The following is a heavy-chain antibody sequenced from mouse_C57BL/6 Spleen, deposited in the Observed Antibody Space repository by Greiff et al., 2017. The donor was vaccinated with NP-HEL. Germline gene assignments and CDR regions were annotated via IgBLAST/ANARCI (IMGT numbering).Heavy chain of an antibody. CDR3: ARFGTTVYWCFDV. J-gene: IGHJ1*03. D-gene: IGHD2-14*01. CDR1: GYTFTSYW. V-gene: IGHV1-53*01. Sequence: QVQLQQPGTELVKPGASVKLSCKASGYTFTSYWMHWVKQRPGQGLEWIGNINPSNGGTNYNEKFKSKAILTVDKSSSTAYMQLSGLTSEDSAVYCCARFGTTVYWCFDVWGTGATVTVSS. CDR2: INPSNGGT.